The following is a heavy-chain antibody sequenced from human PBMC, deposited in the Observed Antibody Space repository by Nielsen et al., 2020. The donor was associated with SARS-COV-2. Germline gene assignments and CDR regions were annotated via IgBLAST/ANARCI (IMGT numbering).Heavy chain of an antibody. Sequence: WLRQPPGKGLEWIGEIDHSGGTSYNPSLKSRVTMSVDTSKNQFSLTLNSVTAADTAVYFCARGKRSYSGSFLNYYYYYYMDVWGKGTTVTVSS. CDR3: ARGKRSYSGSFLNYYYYYYMDV. CDR2: IDHSGGT. D-gene: IGHD1-14*01. V-gene: IGHV4-34*01. J-gene: IGHJ6*03.